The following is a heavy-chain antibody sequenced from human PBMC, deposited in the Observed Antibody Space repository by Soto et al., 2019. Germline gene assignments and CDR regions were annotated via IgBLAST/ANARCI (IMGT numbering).Heavy chain of an antibody. CDR2: SIPIFGTA. V-gene: IGHV1-69*01. D-gene: IGHD3-22*01. Sequence: QVQLVQSGAEVKKPGSSVKVSCKASGGTFSSYAISWVRQAPGQGLEWMGGSIPIFGTANYAQKFQGRVTITADESTSTAYMELSSLRSEDTAVYYCARMEYDSSGYYEKAFDIWGQGTMVTVSS. J-gene: IGHJ3*02. CDR1: GGTFSSYA. CDR3: ARMEYDSSGYYEKAFDI.